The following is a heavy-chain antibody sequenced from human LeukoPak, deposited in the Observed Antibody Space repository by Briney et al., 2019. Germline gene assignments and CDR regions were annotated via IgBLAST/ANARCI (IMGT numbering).Heavy chain of an antibody. CDR1: GFTFSSYA. CDR2: ISGSGGST. J-gene: IGHJ4*02. CDR3: ARDARSDSSSWLEY. Sequence: GGSLRLSCAASGFTFSSYAMSWVRRAPGEGLEWVSAISGSGGSTYYADSVKGRFTISRDNAKNSLYLQMNSLRAEDTAVYYCARDARSDSSSWLEYWGQGTLVTVSS. V-gene: IGHV3-23*01. D-gene: IGHD6-13*01.